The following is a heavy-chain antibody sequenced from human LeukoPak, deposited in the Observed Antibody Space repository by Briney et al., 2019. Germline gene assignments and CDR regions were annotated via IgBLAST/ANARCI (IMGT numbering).Heavy chain of an antibody. Sequence: GASVKVSCKASGYTFTSYGISWVRRAPGQGLEWMGWISAYNGNTNYAQKLQGRVTMTTDTSTSTAYMELRSLRSDDTAVYYCARDELGSGDYYGSGSCYNPLDYWGQGTLVTVSS. V-gene: IGHV1-18*01. J-gene: IGHJ4*02. D-gene: IGHD3-10*01. CDR1: GYTFTSYG. CDR2: ISAYNGNT. CDR3: ARDELGSGDYYGSGSCYNPLDY.